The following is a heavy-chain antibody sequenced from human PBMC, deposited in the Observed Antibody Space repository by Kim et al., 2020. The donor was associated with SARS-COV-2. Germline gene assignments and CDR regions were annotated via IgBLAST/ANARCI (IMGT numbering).Heavy chain of an antibody. D-gene: IGHD2-21*02. J-gene: IGHJ4*02. V-gene: IGHV3-7*01. CDR3: VTDGDFGKFDY. Sequence: DAVKGRFTISRDHARNSLYLQMNSLTAEDTAVYYWVTDGDFGKFDYWGQGTLVTVSS.